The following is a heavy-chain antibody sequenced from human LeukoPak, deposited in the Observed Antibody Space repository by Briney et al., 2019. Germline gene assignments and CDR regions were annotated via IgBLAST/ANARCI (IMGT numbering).Heavy chain of an antibody. Sequence: SETLSLTCTVSGGSISSYYWSWIRQPPGKGLEWIGYIYYSGSTNYNPSLKSRVTISVDTSKNQFSLKLSSVTAADTAVYYCARAGQQLVHPFDYWGQGTLVTVSS. D-gene: IGHD6-13*01. V-gene: IGHV4-59*01. CDR1: GGSISSYY. CDR2: IYYSGST. J-gene: IGHJ4*02. CDR3: ARAGQQLVHPFDY.